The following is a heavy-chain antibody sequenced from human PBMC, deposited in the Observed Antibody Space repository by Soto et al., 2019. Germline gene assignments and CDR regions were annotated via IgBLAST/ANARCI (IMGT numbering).Heavy chain of an antibody. CDR2: ISPDGNNS. V-gene: IGHV3-30-3*01. CDR1: GSTFSSYD. CDR3: VRGPSHGAFDI. J-gene: IGHJ3*02. Sequence: QVQLVESGGDVVQPGRSLRLSCAASGSTFSSYDIHWVRQAPGKGREWVAPISPDGNNSYCADCVTGRFTISRENARNTVDLQVSSLRPEDTAVYHCVRGPSHGAFDIWGQGTLVTVSS.